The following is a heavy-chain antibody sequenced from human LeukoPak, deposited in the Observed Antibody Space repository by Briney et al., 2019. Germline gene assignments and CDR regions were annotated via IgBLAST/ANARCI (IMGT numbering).Heavy chain of an antibody. CDR3: ARDTLGYDILTGYYPTYFDY. J-gene: IGHJ4*02. D-gene: IGHD3-9*01. CDR1: GGTFSSYA. V-gene: IGHV1-69*13. Sequence: ASVTVSCKASGGTFSSYAISWVRQAPGQGLEWMGGIIPIFGTANYAQKFQGRVTITADESTSTAYMELSSLRSEDTAVYYCARDTLGYDILTGYYPTYFDYWGQGTLVTVSS. CDR2: IIPIFGTA.